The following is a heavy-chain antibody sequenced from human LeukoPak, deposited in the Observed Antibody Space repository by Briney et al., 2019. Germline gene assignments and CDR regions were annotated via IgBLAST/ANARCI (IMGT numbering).Heavy chain of an antibody. V-gene: IGHV4-34*01. CDR2: INHSGST. J-gene: IGHJ4*02. D-gene: IGHD3-3*01. CDR1: GGPFSGYY. CDR3: ARGITIFGVVID. Sequence: SETLSLTCAVYGGPFSGYYWSWIRQPPGKGLEWIGEINHSGSTNYNPSLKSRVTISVDTSKKQFSLKLSSVTAADTAVYYCARGITIFGVVIDWGQGTLVTVSS.